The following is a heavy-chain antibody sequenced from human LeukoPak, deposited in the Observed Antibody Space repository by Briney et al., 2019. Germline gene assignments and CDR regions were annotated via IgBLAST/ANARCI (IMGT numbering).Heavy chain of an antibody. D-gene: IGHD3-22*01. V-gene: IGHV3-23*01. CDR1: GLTLSNYG. CDR2: ISDRGSRT. J-gene: IGHJ4*02. CDR3: AKRGVVIRVILVGFHKEAYYFDS. Sequence: GGSLRLSCAVSGLTLSNYGMSWVRQAPGKGLEWVAGISDRGSRTNYADSVKGRFTISTDHPKNTLYLQMNSLRAEDTAVYFCAKRGVVIRVILVGFHKEAYYFDSWGQGALVTVSS.